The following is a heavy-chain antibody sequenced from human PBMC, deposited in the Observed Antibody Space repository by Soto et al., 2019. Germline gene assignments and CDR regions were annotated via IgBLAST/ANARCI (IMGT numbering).Heavy chain of an antibody. CDR1: GYTFTSYG. J-gene: IGHJ4*01. Sequence: ASVKLSCKASGYTFTSYGIMWVRQAPGQGLDWMGWSSAYNGNTNYAQKLQGRVTITTDTSMSTAYMGLRTLRSCDTAVYSAATGLHTRGNIFDWSFSMAYWGDGTGVTVSS. V-gene: IGHV1-18*01. CDR3: ATGLHTRGNIFDWSFSMAY. D-gene: IGHD3-9*01. CDR2: SSAYNGNT.